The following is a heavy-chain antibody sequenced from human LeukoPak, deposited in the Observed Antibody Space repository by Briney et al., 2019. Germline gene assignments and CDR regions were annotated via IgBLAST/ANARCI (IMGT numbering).Heavy chain of an antibody. V-gene: IGHV5-51*01. D-gene: IGHD3-16*02. J-gene: IGHJ4*02. CDR1: GYSFTSYW. CDR2: IYPGDSDT. CDR3: ARTSYDYVWRSYRSNFDY. Sequence: GESLKISCKGSGYSFTSYWIGWVRQMPGKGLEWMGIIYPGDSDTRYSPSLQGQVTISADKSISTAYLQWSSLKASDTAMYYCARTSYDYVWRSYRSNFDYWGQGTLVTVSS.